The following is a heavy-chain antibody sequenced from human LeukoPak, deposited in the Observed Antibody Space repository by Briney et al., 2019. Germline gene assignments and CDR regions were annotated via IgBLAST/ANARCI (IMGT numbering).Heavy chain of an antibody. J-gene: IGHJ4*02. V-gene: IGHV4-39*02. CDR2: IYYSGLT. Sequence: SETLSLTCTVSGASISSSSSSWGWVRQPPGKWPEWSGSIYYSGLTYDNPSLKSRVSISVDPSKNHFSLKVSSVTAADTAVYYCASGTFDDYGDYDRGDYFDHWGQGTLVTVSS. D-gene: IGHD4-17*01. CDR1: GASISSSSSS. CDR3: ASGTFDDYGDYDRGDYFDH.